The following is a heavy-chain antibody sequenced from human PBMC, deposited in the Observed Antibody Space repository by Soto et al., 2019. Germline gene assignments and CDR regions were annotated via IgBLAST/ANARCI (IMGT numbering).Heavy chain of an antibody. J-gene: IGHJ6*02. CDR1: GGSISSSTYY. V-gene: IGHV4-39*01. Sequence: QLQLQESGPGLVKPSETLSLTCTVSGGSISSSTYYWGWIRQPPGKGLEWIGMIYYSGSAYYNPSPKRRVTISIDTSKNQFSLRLSSVTAADTAVYYCARHGVDYGDYASYYYYGMDVWGRGTTVTVSS. D-gene: IGHD4-17*01. CDR3: ARHGVDYGDYASYYYYGMDV. CDR2: IYYSGSA.